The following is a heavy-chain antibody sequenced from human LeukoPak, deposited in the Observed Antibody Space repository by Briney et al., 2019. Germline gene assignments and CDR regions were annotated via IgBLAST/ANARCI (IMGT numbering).Heavy chain of an antibody. D-gene: IGHD6-13*01. CDR1: GFTFSSYW. V-gene: IGHV3-7*01. J-gene: IGHJ4*02. CDR2: IKQDGSEK. CDR3: TRIAAAGFDC. Sequence: GGSLRLSCAASGFTFSSYWMSWVRQAPGKGLEWVANIKQDGSEKYYVDSVKGRFTISRDNAKNSLYLLMNSLRAEDTAVYYGTRIAAAGFDCWGQGTLVTVSS.